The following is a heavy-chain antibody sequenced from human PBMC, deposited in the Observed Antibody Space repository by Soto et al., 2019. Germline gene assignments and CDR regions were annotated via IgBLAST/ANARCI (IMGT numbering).Heavy chain of an antibody. J-gene: IGHJ4*02. Sequence: PGGSLRLSCAASGFSFVNYAMNWVRQAPGKGLEWVSGLSGSGTSTYYADSVKGRFTISRDNSRDTLFLQMNSLTADDTDVYYCAKATTNGGWFNPFDSWGQGALVTVSS. CDR3: AKATTNGGWFNPFDS. V-gene: IGHV3-23*01. CDR2: LSGSGTST. CDR1: GFSFVNYA. D-gene: IGHD6-19*01.